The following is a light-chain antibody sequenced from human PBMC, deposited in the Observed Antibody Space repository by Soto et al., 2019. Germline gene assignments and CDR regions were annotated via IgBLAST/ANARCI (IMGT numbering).Light chain of an antibody. J-gene: IGKJ2*01. Sequence: EIVLTQSPGTLSLSPGERATLSCRASQSVSSSDLAWYQQKPGQAPRLLIYGASSRATGIPDRFSGSGSGTDFTLTISRLEPEDCAVYYCQQYGSSPMYTFGQGTKLEIK. CDR1: QSVSSSD. V-gene: IGKV3-20*01. CDR2: GAS. CDR3: QQYGSSPMYT.